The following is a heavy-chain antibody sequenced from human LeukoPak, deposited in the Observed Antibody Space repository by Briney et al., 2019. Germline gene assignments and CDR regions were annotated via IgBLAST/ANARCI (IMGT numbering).Heavy chain of an antibody. CDR1: GGSISSYY. J-gene: IGHJ6*01. D-gene: IGHD2-2*01. V-gene: IGHV4-59*01. CDR3: ARDGRSYVSSTSWCSYCYYGMHC. CDR2: IYYSGST. Sequence: PSETLSLTCTVSGGSISSYYWSWIRQPPGKGLEWIGYIYYSGSTNYNPSLKGRVTISVDTSKNQFSHKLSSVTAADTAEYYCARDGRSYVSSTSWCSYCYYGMHCWGQRGTVTVS.